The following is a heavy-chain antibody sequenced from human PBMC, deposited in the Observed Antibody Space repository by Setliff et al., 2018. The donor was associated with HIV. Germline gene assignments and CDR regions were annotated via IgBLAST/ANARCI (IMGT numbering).Heavy chain of an antibody. CDR2: IYYSGST. CDR1: GGSISSNY. V-gene: IGHV4-59*01. J-gene: IGHJ3*02. CDR3: ARFPLLHKNAFDI. D-gene: IGHD2-15*01. Sequence: SETLSLTCTVSGGSISSNYWSWMRQPPGKGLEWIGHIYYSGSTNYNPSLKSRVTISVDTSRNQFSLNLSSVTAADTTVYYCARFPLLHKNAFDIWGQGTMVTVSS.